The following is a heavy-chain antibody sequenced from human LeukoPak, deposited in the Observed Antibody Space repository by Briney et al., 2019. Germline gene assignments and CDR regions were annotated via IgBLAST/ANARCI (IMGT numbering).Heavy chain of an antibody. D-gene: IGHD3-9*01. CDR3: ATRPYYDILTGYRYYFDY. Sequence: SETLSLTCAVYGGSFSGYYWSWIRQPPGKGLEWIGEINHSGSTNYNPSLKSRVTISVDTSKNQFSLKLSSVTAADTAAYYCATRPYYDILTGYRYYFDYWGQGTLVTVSP. CDR1: GGSFSGYY. CDR2: INHSGST. V-gene: IGHV4-34*01. J-gene: IGHJ4*02.